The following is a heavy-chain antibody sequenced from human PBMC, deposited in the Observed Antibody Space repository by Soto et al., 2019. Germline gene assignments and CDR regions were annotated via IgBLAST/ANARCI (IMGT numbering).Heavy chain of an antibody. D-gene: IGHD2-2*02. CDR1: GFTFSKYW. CDR3: ARDHCSTKRCYTVWFDT. CDR2: INSDGSTT. J-gene: IGHJ5*02. V-gene: IGHV3-74*01. Sequence: GGSLRLSCAASGFTFSKYWMHWVRQAPGKGLVWVSRINSDGSTTNYADSVKGRFTISRDNAKNTLYLQMNSLRAEDTAVYYCARDHCSTKRCYTVWFDTWGQGTLVTVSS.